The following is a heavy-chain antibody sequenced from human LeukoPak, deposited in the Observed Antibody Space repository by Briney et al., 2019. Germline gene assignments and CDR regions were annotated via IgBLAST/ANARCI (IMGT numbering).Heavy chain of an antibody. CDR2: ISSSGGST. Sequence: GGSLRLSCSASGFIFSSYGMHWVRQAPGKGLEYVSAISSSGGSTYYPDSVKGRLTISRDNSKNTLYLQMSSLRAEDTAVYYCVKDRTRGSGWTFDYWGQGTRVSVSS. J-gene: IGHJ4*02. D-gene: IGHD6-25*01. V-gene: IGHV3-64D*06. CDR1: GFIFSSYG. CDR3: VKDRTRGSGWTFDY.